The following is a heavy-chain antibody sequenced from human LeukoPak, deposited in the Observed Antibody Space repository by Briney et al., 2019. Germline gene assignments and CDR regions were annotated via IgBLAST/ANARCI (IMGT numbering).Heavy chain of an antibody. Sequence: ASVKVSCKASGYTFTSSFMHWVRQAPGQGLEWMGIINPSGGSPTYAQKSQGRVTMTRDTSTSTVYMELSSLRSEDTAMYYCARDSSSSSLAVPWGQGTLVTVSS. CDR2: INPSGGSP. V-gene: IGHV1-46*01. CDR1: GYTFTSSF. J-gene: IGHJ5*02. CDR3: ARDSSSSSLAVP. D-gene: IGHD2-2*01.